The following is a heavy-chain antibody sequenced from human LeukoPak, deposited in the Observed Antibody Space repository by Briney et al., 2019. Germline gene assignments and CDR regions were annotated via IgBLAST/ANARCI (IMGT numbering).Heavy chain of an antibody. J-gene: IGHJ6*02. CDR2: ISGNGYTT. Sequence: GGSLRLSCAASGFTFSSYAMTWVRQAPGQGLEWVSGISGNGYTTYYTDSVKGRFTISRDNSRNTLYLQMNSLRAEDTAVYYCAKDSTTSDSYYGMDVWGQGTTVTVSS. D-gene: IGHD1-26*01. V-gene: IGHV3-23*01. CDR3: AKDSTTSDSYYGMDV. CDR1: GFTFSSYA.